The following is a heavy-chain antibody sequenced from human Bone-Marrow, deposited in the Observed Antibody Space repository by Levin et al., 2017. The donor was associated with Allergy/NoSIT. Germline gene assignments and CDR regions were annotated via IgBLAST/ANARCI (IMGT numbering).Heavy chain of an antibody. J-gene: IGHJ4*02. V-gene: IGHV3-33*01. Sequence: GGSLRLSCAASGFTFSSYGMHWVRQAPGKGLEWVAVIWYDGSNKYYADSVKGRFTISRDNSKNTLYLQMNSLRAEDTAVYYCARAFGDSSGYYEPYPIDYWGQGTLVTVSS. CDR2: IWYDGSNK. D-gene: IGHD3-22*01. CDR1: GFTFSSYG. CDR3: ARAFGDSSGYYEPYPIDY.